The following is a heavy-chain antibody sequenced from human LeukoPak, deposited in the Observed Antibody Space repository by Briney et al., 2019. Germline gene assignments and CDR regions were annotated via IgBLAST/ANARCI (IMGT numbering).Heavy chain of an antibody. J-gene: IGHJ4*02. CDR1: GFTFSSYA. CDR3: AGCFCSGGSCYRYFDY. V-gene: IGHV3-23*01. CDR2: ISGSGGGT. Sequence: GGSLRLSCAASGFTFSSYAMSWVRQPPGKGLEWASTISGSGGGTYYADSVKGRFTISRDNSKNTLYLQMNSLRPEDTAVYYCAGCFCSGGSCYRYFDYWGQGTLVTVSS. D-gene: IGHD2-15*01.